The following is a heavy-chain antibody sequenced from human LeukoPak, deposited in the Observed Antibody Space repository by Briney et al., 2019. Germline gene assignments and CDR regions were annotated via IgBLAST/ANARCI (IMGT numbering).Heavy chain of an antibody. CDR1: GGSFSGYY. CDR2: IFYRGST. J-gene: IGHJ5*02. Sequence: PSETLSLTCAVYGGSFSGYYWSWIRQHPGKGLEWIGYIFYRGSTYYNPSLKSRVAISVDTSKNQFSLKLSSVTAADTAVYYCARELVDYDSSGYYYGNWFDPWGQGTLVTVSP. CDR3: ARELVDYDSSGYYYGNWFDP. V-gene: IGHV4-31*11. D-gene: IGHD3-22*01.